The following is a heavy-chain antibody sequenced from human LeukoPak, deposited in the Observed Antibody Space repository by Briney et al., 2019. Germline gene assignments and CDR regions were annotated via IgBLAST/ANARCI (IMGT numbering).Heavy chain of an antibody. D-gene: IGHD2-2*02. CDR3: ARGKIPYYFDY. J-gene: IGHJ4*02. CDR2: IIPILGIA. CDR1: GYTFTSYA. Sequence: SVKVSCKASGYTFTSYAISWVRQAPGQGLEWMGRIIPILGIANYAQKFQGRVTITADKSTSTAYMELSSLRSEDTAVYYCARGKIPYYFDYWGQGTLVTVSS. V-gene: IGHV1-69*04.